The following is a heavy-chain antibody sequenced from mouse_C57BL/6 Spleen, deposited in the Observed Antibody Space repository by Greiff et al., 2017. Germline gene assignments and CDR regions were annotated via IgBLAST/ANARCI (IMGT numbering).Heavy chain of an antibody. CDR3: ARIGIYYGSSHWYFDV. CDR1: GYSFTGYF. J-gene: IGHJ1*03. V-gene: IGHV1-20*01. Sequence: EVQLQQSGPELVKPGASVKISCKASGYSFTGYFMNWVMQSPGKSLEWIGRINPYNGDTFYNQKFKGKATLTVDKSSSTAHMELRSLTSEDSAVYYWARIGIYYGSSHWYFDVWGTGTTVTVSS. CDR2: INPYNGDT. D-gene: IGHD1-1*01.